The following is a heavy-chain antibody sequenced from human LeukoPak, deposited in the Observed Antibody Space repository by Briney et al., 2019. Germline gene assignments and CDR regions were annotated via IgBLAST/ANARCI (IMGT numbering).Heavy chain of an antibody. CDR1: GYTFIDYY. V-gene: IGHV1-2*02. D-gene: IGHD3-22*01. Sequence: ASVKVSCKASGYTFIDYYMHWVRQAPGQGLEWMGWINPNSGGTNYAQMFQGRVTMTRDTSISTAYMELSRLRSDDTAVYYCARDRYYYDSSGYYLPPDYWGQGTLVTVSS. J-gene: IGHJ4*02. CDR2: INPNSGGT. CDR3: ARDRYYYDSSGYYLPPDY.